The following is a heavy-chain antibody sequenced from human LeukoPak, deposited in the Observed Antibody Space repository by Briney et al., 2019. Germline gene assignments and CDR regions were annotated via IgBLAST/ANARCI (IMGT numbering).Heavy chain of an antibody. D-gene: IGHD2-2*01. CDR2: MSGSGDTI. CDR3: AKLEGYCSSSTCHGNWYFDR. V-gene: IGHV3-23*01. CDR1: GFTFSIYA. Sequence: PGGSLRLSCAASGFTFSIYAMTWVRLAPGKGLEWVSTMSGSGDTIYYADSVKGRFTISRDNSKNTLYLQMNSLRAEDTALYYCAKLEGYCSSSTCHGNWYFDRWGCGTLVTVSS. J-gene: IGHJ2*01.